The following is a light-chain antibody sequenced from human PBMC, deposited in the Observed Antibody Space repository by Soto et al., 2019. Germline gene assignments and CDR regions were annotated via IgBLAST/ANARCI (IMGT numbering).Light chain of an antibody. CDR1: SSDVGSYNL. Sequence: ALTQPASVSGSPGQSITISCTGTSSDVGSYNLVSWYQQHPGKAPKLMIYEGTKRPSGVSDRFSGSRSGNTASLTISGLQAEDEADYYCCSYASSSTYVFGTGTKVTV. CDR2: EGT. V-gene: IGLV2-23*01. CDR3: CSYASSSTYV. J-gene: IGLJ1*01.